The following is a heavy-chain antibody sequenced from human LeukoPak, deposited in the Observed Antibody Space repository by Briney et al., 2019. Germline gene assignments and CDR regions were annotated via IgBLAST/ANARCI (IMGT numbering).Heavy chain of an antibody. J-gene: IGHJ4*02. CDR1: GFTFSDFY. Sequence: PGGSLRLSCAASGFTFSDFYMTWIRQAPGKGLEWVSYISNRGSTIHYADSVRGRFTISRDNAKKSLYLQMNSLRAEDTAVYYCVRSADRSGYFREITLYYFDYWGQGTLVTVSS. V-gene: IGHV3-11*01. D-gene: IGHD3-22*01. CDR3: VRSADRSGYFREITLYYFDY. CDR2: ISNRGSTI.